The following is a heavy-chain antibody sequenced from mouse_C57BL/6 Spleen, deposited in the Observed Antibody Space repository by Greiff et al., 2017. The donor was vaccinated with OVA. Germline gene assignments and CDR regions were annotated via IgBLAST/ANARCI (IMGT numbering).Heavy chain of an antibody. CDR1: GYTFTDYN. CDR3: ARSRYSGNSYGYFDV. CDR2: INPNNGGT. V-gene: IGHV1-18*01. D-gene: IGHD1-1*01. J-gene: IGHJ1*03. Sequence: VQLQQSGPELVKPGASVKIPCKASGYTFTDYNMDWVKQSPGKSLEWIGDINPNNGGTIYNQKFKGKATLTVDKSYSTAYMELRSLTSEDTAVYYCARSRYSGNSYGYFDVWGTGTTVTVSS.